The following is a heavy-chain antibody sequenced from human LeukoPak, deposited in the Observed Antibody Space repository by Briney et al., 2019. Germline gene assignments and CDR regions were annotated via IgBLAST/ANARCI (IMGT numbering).Heavy chain of an antibody. J-gene: IGHJ4*02. CDR2: ISSSSSYI. D-gene: IGHD6-6*01. V-gene: IGHV3-21*01. CDR3: ARDGPELVPVY. Sequence: GGSLRLSCAASGFIFDDYGMNWVRQAPGKGLEWVSSISSSSSYIYYADSVKGRFTISRDNAKNSLYLQMNSLRAEDTAVYYCARDGPELVPVYWGQGTLVTVSS. CDR1: GFIFDDYG.